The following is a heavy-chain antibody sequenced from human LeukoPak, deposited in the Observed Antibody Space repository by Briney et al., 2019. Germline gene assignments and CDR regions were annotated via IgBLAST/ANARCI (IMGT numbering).Heavy chain of an antibody. CDR3: AREPTMVVTGWFDP. D-gene: IGHD4-23*01. CDR1: GGSISSYY. Sequence: PSETLSLTCTVSGGSISSYYWSWIRQPPGKGLEWIGYIYYSGSTKYNPSLKSRVTISVDTSKNQFSLKLSSVTAADTALYYCAREPTMVVTGWFDPWGQGTLVTVSS. V-gene: IGHV4-59*01. J-gene: IGHJ5*02. CDR2: IYYSGST.